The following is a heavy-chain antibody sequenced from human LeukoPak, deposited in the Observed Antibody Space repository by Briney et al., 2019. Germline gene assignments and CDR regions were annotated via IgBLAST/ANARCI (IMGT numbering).Heavy chain of an antibody. J-gene: IGHJ4*02. CDR3: ARSYPENLYSYGLRRTNRDAYYFDY. Sequence: PSETLSLTCTVSGGSISSYYWSWIRQPPGKGLEWVGYIYYSGSTNYNPSLKSRVTISVDTSKNQFSLKLSSVTAADTAVYYCARSYPENLYSYGLRRTNRDAYYFDYWGQGTLVTVSS. V-gene: IGHV4-59*08. D-gene: IGHD5-18*01. CDR1: GGSISSYY. CDR2: IYYSGST.